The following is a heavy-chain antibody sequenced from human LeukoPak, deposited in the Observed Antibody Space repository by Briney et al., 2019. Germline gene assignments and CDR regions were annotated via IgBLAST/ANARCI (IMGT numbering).Heavy chain of an antibody. CDR1: GGSISSGGYY. D-gene: IGHD2-2*01. Sequence: PSETLSLTCTVPGGSISSGGYYWSWIRQHPGKGLEWIGYIYYSGSTYYNPSLKSRVTISVDTSKNQFSLKLSSVTAADTAAYYCARDHCSSTSCYYAFDIWGQGTMVTVSS. CDR3: ARDHCSSTSCYYAFDI. J-gene: IGHJ3*02. CDR2: IYYSGST. V-gene: IGHV4-31*03.